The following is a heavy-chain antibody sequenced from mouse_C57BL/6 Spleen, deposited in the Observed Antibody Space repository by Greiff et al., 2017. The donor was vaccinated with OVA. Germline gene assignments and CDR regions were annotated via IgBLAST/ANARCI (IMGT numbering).Heavy chain of an antibody. J-gene: IGHJ2*01. CDR1: GYTFTDYY. V-gene: IGHV1-76*01. Sequence: VQVVESGAELVRPGASVKLSCKASGYTFTDYYINWVKQRPGQGLEWIARIYPGSGNTYYNEKFKGKATLTAEKSSSTAYMQLSSLTSEDSAVYFCAREGITTVVATRRSDYWGQGTTLTVSS. CDR3: AREGITTVVATRRSDY. CDR2: IYPGSGNT. D-gene: IGHD1-1*01.